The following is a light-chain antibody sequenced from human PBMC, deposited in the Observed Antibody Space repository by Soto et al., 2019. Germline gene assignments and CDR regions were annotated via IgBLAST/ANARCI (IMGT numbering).Light chain of an antibody. CDR2: GAS. J-gene: IGKJ1*01. CDR3: QQYNNWPPWT. Sequence: IVMTQSPAPLPVSPGERATLSCRASQSVSSNLAWYQQKPGQAPRLLIHGASTRATGVPARFSGSGSGTEFTLTISSLQSEDFAVYYCQQYNNWPPWTFGQGTKVDIK. CDR1: QSVSSN. V-gene: IGKV3D-15*01.